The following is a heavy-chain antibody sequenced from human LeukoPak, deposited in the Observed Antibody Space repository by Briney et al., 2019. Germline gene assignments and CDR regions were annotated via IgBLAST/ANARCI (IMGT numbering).Heavy chain of an antibody. Sequence: SETLSLTCTVSGGSISSYYWSWLRQPAGKGLEWIGRIYTSGSTNYNPSLKSRVTMSVDTSKNQFSLKLSSVTAADTAVYYCARDYYDSSGYSYYYYYMDVWGIGTTVTVSS. CDR3: ARDYYDSSGYSYYYYYMDV. CDR1: GGSISSYY. V-gene: IGHV4-4*07. J-gene: IGHJ6*03. D-gene: IGHD3-22*01. CDR2: IYTSGST.